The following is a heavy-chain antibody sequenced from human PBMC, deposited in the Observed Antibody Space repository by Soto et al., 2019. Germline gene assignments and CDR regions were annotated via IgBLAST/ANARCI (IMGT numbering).Heavy chain of an antibody. J-gene: IGHJ4*02. CDR2: IIPILGIA. CDR1: GGTFSSYT. CDR3: AREPSPITMVRGVINPLDY. V-gene: IGHV1-69*08. Sequence: QVQLVQSGAEVKKPGSSVKVSCKASGGTFSSYTISWVRPAPGQGLEWMGRIIPILGIANYAQKFQGRVTITADKSTSTAYMELSSLRSEDTAVYYCAREPSPITMVRGVINPLDYWGQGTLVTVSS. D-gene: IGHD3-10*01.